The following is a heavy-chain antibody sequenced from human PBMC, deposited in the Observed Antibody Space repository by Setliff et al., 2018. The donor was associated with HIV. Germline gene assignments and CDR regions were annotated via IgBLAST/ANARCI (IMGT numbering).Heavy chain of an antibody. D-gene: IGHD4-17*01. CDR3: ARQSGDYTVTTYYMDV. Sequence: PGESLKISCQGSGYFFLSSWIGWVRQVPGKGLEWMGAIYPGDSDTRYSPSFKGQVTISADKSISTAYLQWSSLKASDTAMYYCARQSGDYTVTTYYMDVWGKGTTVTVSS. CDR2: IYPGDSDT. J-gene: IGHJ6*03. CDR1: GYFFLSSW. V-gene: IGHV5-51*01.